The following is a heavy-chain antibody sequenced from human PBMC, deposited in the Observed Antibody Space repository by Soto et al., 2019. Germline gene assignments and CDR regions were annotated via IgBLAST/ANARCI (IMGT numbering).Heavy chain of an antibody. V-gene: IGHV4-61*08. CDR3: ARGLRRYSYGSLGYYYGMDV. D-gene: IGHD5-18*01. CDR2: INHSGST. CDR1: GGSVSSGGYY. J-gene: IGHJ6*02. Sequence: PSETLSLTCTVSGGSVSSGGYYWSWIRQPPGKGLEWIGEINHSGSTNYNPSLKSRVTISVDTSKNQFSLKLSSVTAADTAVYYCARGLRRYSYGSLGYYYGMDVWGQGTTVTVSS.